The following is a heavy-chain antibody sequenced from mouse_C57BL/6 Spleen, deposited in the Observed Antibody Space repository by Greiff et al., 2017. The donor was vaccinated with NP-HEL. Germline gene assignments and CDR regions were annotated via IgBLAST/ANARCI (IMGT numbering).Heavy chain of an antibody. CDR3: ARRTHTEGFPFAY. Sequence: EVQLQQSGPELVKPGASVKIPCKASGYTFTDYNMDWVKQSHGKSLEWIGDINPNNGGTIYNQKFKGKATLTVDKSSSTAYMELRSLTSEDTAVYYCARRTHTEGFPFAYWGQGTLVTVSA. CDR1: GYTFTDYN. V-gene: IGHV1-18*01. D-gene: IGHD1-1*01. J-gene: IGHJ3*01. CDR2: INPNNGGT.